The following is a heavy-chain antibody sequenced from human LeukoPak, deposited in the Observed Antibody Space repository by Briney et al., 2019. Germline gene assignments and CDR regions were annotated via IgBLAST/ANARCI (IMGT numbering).Heavy chain of an antibody. D-gene: IGHD5-18*01. J-gene: IGHJ4*02. Sequence: ASVKVSCKASGYTFTSYGISWVRQAPGQGLEWMGWISAHNGNTNYAQKLQGRVTMTTDTSTSTAYMELRSLRPDDTAVYYCARDHEPRIQLWLRVGSVGSDYWGQGTLVTVSS. CDR3: ARDHEPRIQLWLRVGSVGSDY. V-gene: IGHV1-18*01. CDR2: ISAHNGNT. CDR1: GYTFTSYG.